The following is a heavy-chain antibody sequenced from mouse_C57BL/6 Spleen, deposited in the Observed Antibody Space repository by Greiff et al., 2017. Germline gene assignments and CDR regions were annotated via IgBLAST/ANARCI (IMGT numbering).Heavy chain of an antibody. V-gene: IGHV5-17*01. J-gene: IGHJ2*01. Sequence: EVKLVESGGGLVKPGGSLKLSCAASGFTFSDYGMHWVRQAPEKGLEWVAYISSGSSTIYYADTVKGRFTISRDNAKNTLFLQMTSLRSEDTAMYYCARTTTVVPFDYWGQGTTRTVSS. CDR2: ISSGSSTI. D-gene: IGHD1-1*01. CDR1: GFTFSDYG. CDR3: ARTTTVVPFDY.